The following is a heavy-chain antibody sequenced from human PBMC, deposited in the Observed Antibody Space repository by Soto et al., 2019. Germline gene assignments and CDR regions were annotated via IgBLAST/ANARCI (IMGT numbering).Heavy chain of an antibody. CDR3: ARDLGYYTGYYYYGMDV. Sequence: GGSLRLSCAASGFTFSSYAMHWVRQAPGKGLEWVAVISYDGSNKYYADSVKGRFTISRDNSKNTLYLQMNSLRAEDTAVYYCARDLGYYTGYYYYGMDVWGQGTTVTVSS. D-gene: IGHD3-3*01. CDR2: ISYDGSNK. CDR1: GFTFSSYA. J-gene: IGHJ6*02. V-gene: IGHV3-30-3*01.